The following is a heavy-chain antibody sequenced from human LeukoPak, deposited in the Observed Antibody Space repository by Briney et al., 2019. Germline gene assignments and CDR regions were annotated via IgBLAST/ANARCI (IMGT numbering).Heavy chain of an antibody. Sequence: GGSLRLSCAASGFTFSSYGMHWVRQAPGKGLEWVAVISYDGSNKYYADSVKGRFTISRDNSKNTLYLQMNSLRAEDTAVYYCARDGGGYCSSTSCYQGPGIDYWGQGTLVTVSS. J-gene: IGHJ4*02. CDR2: ISYDGSNK. CDR3: ARDGGGYCSSTSCYQGPGIDY. CDR1: GFTFSSYG. D-gene: IGHD2-2*01. V-gene: IGHV3-30*03.